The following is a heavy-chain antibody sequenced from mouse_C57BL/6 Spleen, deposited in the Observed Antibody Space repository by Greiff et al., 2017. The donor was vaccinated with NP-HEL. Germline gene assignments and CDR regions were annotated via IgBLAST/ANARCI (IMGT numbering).Heavy chain of an antibody. CDR1: GYAFSSYW. CDR2: IYPGDGDT. J-gene: IGHJ3*01. V-gene: IGHV1-80*01. Sequence: QVQLQQSGAELVKPGASVKISCKASGYAFSSYWMNWVKQRPGKGLEWIGQIYPGDGDTNSIGQFKGKATLTADKSSSTAYMQLSSLTSEDSAVDFCASLYYYGSSDEAYGGQGTLVTVSA. D-gene: IGHD1-1*01. CDR3: ASLYYYGSSDEAY.